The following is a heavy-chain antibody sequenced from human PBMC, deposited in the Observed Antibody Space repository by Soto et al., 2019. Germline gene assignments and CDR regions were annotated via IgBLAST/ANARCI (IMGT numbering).Heavy chain of an antibody. V-gene: IGHV1-69*08. Sequence: QVQLVQSGAEVKKPGSSVKVSCKASGGTFSSYTISWVRQAPGQGLEWMGRIIPILGIANYAQKFQGRVTITADKSTSTAYMELSSLRSEDTAVYYCARDPYYYDSSAYYETFDYWGQGTLVTVSS. CDR1: GGTFSSYT. CDR2: IIPILGIA. D-gene: IGHD3-22*01. J-gene: IGHJ4*02. CDR3: ARDPYYYDSSAYYETFDY.